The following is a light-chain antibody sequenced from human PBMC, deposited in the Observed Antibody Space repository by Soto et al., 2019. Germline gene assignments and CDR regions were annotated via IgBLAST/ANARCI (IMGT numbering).Light chain of an antibody. Sequence: QSALTQSPSASGSPGQSVTISCTGTSSDVGGYNYVSWYQQHPGKAPKLMIYEVSKRPSGVPDRFSGSKSGNTASLTVSGLQAEDEADYYCSSYAGSNNLVFGTGTQLTVL. J-gene: IGLJ1*01. CDR2: EVS. CDR3: SSYAGSNNLV. V-gene: IGLV2-8*01. CDR1: SSDVGGYNY.